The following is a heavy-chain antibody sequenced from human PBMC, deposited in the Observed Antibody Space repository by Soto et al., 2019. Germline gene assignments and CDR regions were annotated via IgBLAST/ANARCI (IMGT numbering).Heavy chain of an antibody. CDR3: TRDNGDLVVVTARSGHGFDP. V-gene: IGHV3-30*03. D-gene: IGHD2-21*02. J-gene: IGHJ5*02. CDR1: GFNFSDHG. CDR2: ISHGESYK. Sequence: PGGSLRLSCVASGFNFSDHGMHWVRQAPGTGLEWVAGISHGESYKHYGDSVKGRFAIARDNSMSTVHLEVNSLRPDDTALYYCTRDNGDLVVVTARSGHGFDPWGRGTLVTSP.